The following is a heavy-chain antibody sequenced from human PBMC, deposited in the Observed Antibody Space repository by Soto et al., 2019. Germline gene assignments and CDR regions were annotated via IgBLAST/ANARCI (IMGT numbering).Heavy chain of an antibody. D-gene: IGHD3-9*01. J-gene: IGHJ6*03. CDR1: GYTFTSYG. V-gene: IGHV1-18*01. CDR3: ARTPHNLRYFVWLSVGTNYCYMDV. CDR2: ISAYNGNT. Sequence: QVQLVQSGAEVKKPGASVKVSCKASGYTFTSYGISWVRQAPGQGLEWMGWISAYNGNTNYAQKLQGRVTMTTDTSTSTAYMELRSLRSDDTAVYYCARTPHNLRYFVWLSVGTNYCYMDVWGKGTTVTVSS.